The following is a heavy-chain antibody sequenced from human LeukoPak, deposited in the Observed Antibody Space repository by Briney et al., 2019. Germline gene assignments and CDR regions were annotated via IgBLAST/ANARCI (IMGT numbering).Heavy chain of an antibody. CDR3: ARVLGPYYYDSQDAFDI. Sequence: ASVKVSCKASGYTFTGYYMHWVRQAPGQGLEWMGWINPNSGGTNYTQKFQGRVTMTRDTSISTAYMELSRLRSDDTAVYYCARVLGPYYYDSQDAFDIWGQGTMVTVSS. V-gene: IGHV1-2*02. CDR1: GYTFTGYY. J-gene: IGHJ3*02. CDR2: INPNSGGT. D-gene: IGHD3-22*01.